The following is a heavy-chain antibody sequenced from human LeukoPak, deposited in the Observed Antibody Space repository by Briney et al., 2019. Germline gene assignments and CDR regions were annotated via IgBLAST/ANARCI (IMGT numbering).Heavy chain of an antibody. V-gene: IGHV3-43*01. D-gene: IGHD5/OR15-5a*01. Sequence: TGGSLRLSCAASGFTFDDYTMHWVRQAPGKGLEWVSLISWDGGSTYYADSVKGRFTISRDNSKSTLYLQMNSLRAEDTAVYYCAKLGSGFYDDGGPWGQGTLVTVSS. CDR3: AKLGSGFYDDGGP. J-gene: IGHJ5*02. CDR1: GFTFDDYT. CDR2: ISWDGGST.